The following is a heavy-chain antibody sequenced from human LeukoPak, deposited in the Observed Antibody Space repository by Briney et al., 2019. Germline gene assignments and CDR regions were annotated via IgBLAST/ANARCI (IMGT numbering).Heavy chain of an antibody. J-gene: IGHJ4*02. CDR1: GFSIIDYY. D-gene: IGHD3-16*01. Sequence: NPGGSLRLSCDASGFSIIDYYMSWIRQSPGKGLEWISYITSGGASTNYADSVKGRFTISRDKAKNSVALQLNSLRAEDTAVYYCTRQRGGTYYAFDSWGQGTLVTVSS. CDR3: TRQRGGTYYAFDS. CDR2: ITSGGAST. V-gene: IGHV3-11*01.